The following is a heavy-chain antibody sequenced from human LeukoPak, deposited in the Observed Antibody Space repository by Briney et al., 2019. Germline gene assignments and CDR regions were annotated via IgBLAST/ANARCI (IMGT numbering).Heavy chain of an antibody. J-gene: IGHJ4*02. CDR2: ISTTSGTI. CDR3: ARGGYGDYHFDS. CDR1: GFTFSIYS. D-gene: IGHD4-17*01. V-gene: IGHV3-48*01. Sequence: GGSLRLSCAASGFTFSIYSMNWVRQAPGKGPEWVSYISTTSGTIYYADSVKGRFTISRDNAKNSLSLQMNSLRAADTAVYYCARGGYGDYHFDSWGQGAQVTVSS.